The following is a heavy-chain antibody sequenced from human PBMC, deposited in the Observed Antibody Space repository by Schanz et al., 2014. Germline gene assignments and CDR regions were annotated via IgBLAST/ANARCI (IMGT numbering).Heavy chain of an antibody. D-gene: IGHD3-10*01. CDR1: GFSLDIFA. J-gene: IGHJ4*02. Sequence: EVHLVESGGGLVQPGGSLRLSCATSGFSLDIFAVSWVRQAPGKGLEYVSAISHDGYSTYYADSVKGRFTISRDNSKNTLYLQMSSLTTEDTAVYFCVKDYRGQGTLXTVSS. CDR2: ISHDGYST. CDR3: VKDY. V-gene: IGHV3-64D*06.